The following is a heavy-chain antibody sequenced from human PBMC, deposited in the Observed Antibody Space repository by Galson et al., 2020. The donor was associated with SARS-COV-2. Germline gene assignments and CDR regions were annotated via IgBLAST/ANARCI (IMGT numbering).Heavy chain of an antibody. J-gene: IGHJ4*02. CDR1: GFTFSSYG. D-gene: IGHD4-17*01. CDR2: IWYDGSNK. Sequence: GESLKISCAASGFTFSSYGMHWVRQAPGKGLEWVAVIWYDGSNKYYADSVKGRFTISRDNSKNTLYLQMNSLRAEDTAVYYCARDSGVTTFDYWGQGTLVTVSS. V-gene: IGHV3-33*01. CDR3: ARDSGVTTFDY.